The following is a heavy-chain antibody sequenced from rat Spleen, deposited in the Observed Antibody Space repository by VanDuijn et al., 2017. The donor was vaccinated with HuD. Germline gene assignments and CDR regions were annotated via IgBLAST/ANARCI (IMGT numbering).Heavy chain of an antibody. CDR3: ARLRGQVYNNYFDY. CDR2: IRSSGSS. V-gene: IGHV3-1*01. D-gene: IGHD1-10*01. J-gene: IGHJ2*01. Sequence: EVQLQESGPGLVKPSQSLSLTCSVTAYSITSSYGWSWIRKFPGNKMEWIGHIRSSGSSSYNPSLESRISITRDTSKNQFFLQLNSVTTEDTATYYCARLRGQVYNNYFDYWGQGVMVTVSS. CDR1: AYSITSSY.